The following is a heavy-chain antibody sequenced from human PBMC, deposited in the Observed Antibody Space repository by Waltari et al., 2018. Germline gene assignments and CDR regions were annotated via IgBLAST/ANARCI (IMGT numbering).Heavy chain of an antibody. Sequence: EVQLLESGGGLVQPGGSLRLSCAASGFTFSSYAMSWVRQAPGKGLEWVSVIYSGGSTYYADSVKGRFTSSRDNSKNTLYLQMNSLRAEDTAVYYCAKADIWGQGTMVTVSS. CDR1: GFTFSSYA. J-gene: IGHJ3*02. V-gene: IGHV3-23*03. CDR2: IYSGGST. CDR3: AKADI.